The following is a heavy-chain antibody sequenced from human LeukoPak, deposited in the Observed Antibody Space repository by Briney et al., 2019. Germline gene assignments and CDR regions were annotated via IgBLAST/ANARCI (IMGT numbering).Heavy chain of an antibody. V-gene: IGHV3-21*01. D-gene: IGHD4-17*01. CDR2: ISSSGSDI. CDR1: GFTFSSYS. J-gene: IGHJ4*02. CDR3: ARNYYGDYVKVDY. Sequence: GGSLRLSCTVSGFTFSSYSMNWVRQPPGKGLEWVSYISSSGSDIYYADSVKGRFTISRDNAKNSLYLQMNSLRAEDTAVYYCARNYYGDYVKVDYWGQGTLVTVYS.